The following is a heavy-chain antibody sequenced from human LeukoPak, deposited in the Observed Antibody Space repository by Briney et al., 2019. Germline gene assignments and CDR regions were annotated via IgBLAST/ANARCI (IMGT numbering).Heavy chain of an antibody. CDR3: ARGGVAVAGSPAADYYYYMDV. CDR2: VYYSGST. J-gene: IGHJ6*03. V-gene: IGHV4-59*01. D-gene: IGHD6-19*01. CDR1: GVSISPNY. Sequence: PSETLSLTCTVSGVSISPNYWSWIRQPPGKGVEWIGYVYYSGSTNYNHSLKSRVTISVDASKKQFSLRLKSVTAADTAVYYCARGGVAVAGSPAADYYYYMDVWGKGTTVTVSS.